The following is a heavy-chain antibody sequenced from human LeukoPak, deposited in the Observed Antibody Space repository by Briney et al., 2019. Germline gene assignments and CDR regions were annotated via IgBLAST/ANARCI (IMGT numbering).Heavy chain of an antibody. CDR2: IYYSGST. CDR3: ARGTYYYDSSGAFDI. V-gene: IGHV4-30-4*01. D-gene: IGHD3-22*01. Sequence: PSETLSLTCTVSGGSISGDYSWSWIRQPPGKGLEWIGYIYYSGSTYYNPSLKSRVTISVDRSKNQFSLKLSSVTAADTAVYYCARGTYYYDSSGAFDIWGQGTMVTVSS. J-gene: IGHJ3*02. CDR1: GGSISGDYS.